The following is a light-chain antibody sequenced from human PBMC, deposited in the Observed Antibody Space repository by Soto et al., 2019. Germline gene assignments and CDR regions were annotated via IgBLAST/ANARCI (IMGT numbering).Light chain of an antibody. CDR2: EVD. J-gene: IGLJ3*02. CDR1: SSDVGYSNY. V-gene: IGLV2-8*01. CDR3: SSYADNDNVM. Sequence: QSALTQPPSASGSPGQSVTISCTGTSSDVGYSNYVSRYQQHPPKAPKLIIYEVDKRSSGVPDRFSGSKSGNTASLTVSGLQAEDEADYYCSSYADNDNVMFGGGTKLTVL.